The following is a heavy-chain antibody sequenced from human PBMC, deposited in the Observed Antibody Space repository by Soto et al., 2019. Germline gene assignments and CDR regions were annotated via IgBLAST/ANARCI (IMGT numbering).Heavy chain of an antibody. Sequence: PSETLSLTCTVSGGSTSSYYWSWIRQPPGKGLEWIGYIYYSDNTNYNPSLKSRVIISVDTAKNQFSLRLSSVSAADTAVYYCTGAYYDVSGYSLDPWGQGTSVTVSS. CDR2: IYYSDNT. J-gene: IGHJ5*02. D-gene: IGHD3-22*01. V-gene: IGHV4-59*01. CDR1: GGSTSSYY. CDR3: TGAYYDVSGYSLDP.